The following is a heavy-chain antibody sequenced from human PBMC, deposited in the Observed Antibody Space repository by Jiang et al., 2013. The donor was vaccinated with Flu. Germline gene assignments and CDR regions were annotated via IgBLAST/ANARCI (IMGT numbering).Heavy chain of an antibody. CDR1: GGSISSSNW. D-gene: IGHD5-18*01. Sequence: GPGLVKPSQTLSLACSVSGGSISSSNWWSWVRQPPGKGLEWIGEIYHSGSTNYNPSLKSRVTVSVDKSKNQFSLKLSSVTAADTAVYYCATVWVYSYGPSGFDYWGQGTLVTVSS. J-gene: IGHJ4*02. V-gene: IGHV4-4*02. CDR2: IYHSGST. CDR3: ATVWVYSYGPSGFDY.